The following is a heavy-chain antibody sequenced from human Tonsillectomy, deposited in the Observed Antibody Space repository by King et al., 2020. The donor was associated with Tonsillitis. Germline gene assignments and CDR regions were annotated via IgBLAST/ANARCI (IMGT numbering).Heavy chain of an antibody. Sequence: VQLQQWGAGLLKPSETLSLTCAVYGGSFSGYYWSWIRQPPGKGLEWMGEINHSGSTNYNTSLKSRVTISVDTSKNQISLKLSSVTAADTAVYYCARWGGLPINWGQGTLVTVSS. V-gene: IGHV4-34*01. CDR2: INHSGST. CDR3: ARWGGLPIN. J-gene: IGHJ4*02. D-gene: IGHD3-16*01. CDR1: GGSFSGYY.